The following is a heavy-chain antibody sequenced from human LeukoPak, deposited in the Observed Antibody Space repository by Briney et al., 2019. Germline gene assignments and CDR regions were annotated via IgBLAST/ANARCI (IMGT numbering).Heavy chain of an antibody. V-gene: IGHV1-2*02. CDR1: GYTFIDYY. CDR2: INPKNGDR. J-gene: IGHJ4*02. Sequence: ASVKVSCKTSGYTFIDYYMHWVRQAPGQGLEWMGWINPKNGDRNYAQKFQGRVTITRDTSIRTVYMELSSLTSDDTAVYLCARRRKHDYWGQGTRVTVSS. CDR3: ARRRKHDY.